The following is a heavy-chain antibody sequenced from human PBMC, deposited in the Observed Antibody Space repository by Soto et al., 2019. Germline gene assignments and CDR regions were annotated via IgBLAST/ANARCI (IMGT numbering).Heavy chain of an antibody. D-gene: IGHD3-10*01. CDR2: IYYSRST. J-gene: IGHJ5*02. V-gene: IGHV4-31*01. CDR3: ATWETMVRGVIANRFAP. Sequence: TLALTSTVSGGSVSICGYYLIWIGLHLGKGLEWIGYIYYSRSTYYNPPLKRQLTISVDTSKTQPSLKLSYVTDADTAVYDRATWETMVRGVIANRFAPWGQGTLVTVYS. CDR1: GGSVSICGYY.